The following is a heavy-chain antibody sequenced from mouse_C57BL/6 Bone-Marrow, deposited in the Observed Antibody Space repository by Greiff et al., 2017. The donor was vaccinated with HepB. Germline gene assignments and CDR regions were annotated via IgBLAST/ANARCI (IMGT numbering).Heavy chain of an antibody. CDR1: GYTFPDYE. D-gene: IGHD1-1*01. V-gene: IGHV1-15*01. CDR3: TRDYGSR. CDR2: IDPETGGP. Sequence: QVQLQQSGAELVRPGASVTLSCKASGYTFPDYEMHWVKQTPVHGLEWIGAIDPETGGPAYNQKFKGKAILTADKSSSTAYMELRSLTSEDSAVYYCTRDYGSRWGQGTTLTVSS. J-gene: IGHJ2*01.